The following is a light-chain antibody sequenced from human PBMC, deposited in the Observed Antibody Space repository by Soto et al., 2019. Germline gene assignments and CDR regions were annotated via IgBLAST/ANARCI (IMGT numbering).Light chain of an antibody. CDR1: QGINSY. CDR3: QQINSYPIT. CDR2: AAS. V-gene: IGKV1-9*01. J-gene: IGKJ5*01. Sequence: DIQLTQSPSFLSASVGDRVTITCRASQGINSYLAWYQQKPGKVPKLLIYAASTLQRGVTSRFSGSGSGTEFTLTISSLQPEDFATYYCQQINSYPITFGQGTRLEI.